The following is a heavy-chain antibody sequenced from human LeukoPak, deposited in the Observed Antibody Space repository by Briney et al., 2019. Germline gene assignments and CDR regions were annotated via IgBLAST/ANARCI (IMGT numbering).Heavy chain of an antibody. J-gene: IGHJ4*02. CDR2: INPSGGST. V-gene: IGHV1-46*03. Sequence: GDSVKVSCKTSGYTFRSYGISWVRQAPGQGLEWMGIINPSGGSTSYAQKFQGRVTMTRDTSTSTVYMELSSLRSEDTAVYYCARVYYDFWSGYYTTNTGFDYWGQGTLVTVSS. CDR3: ARVYYDFWSGYYTTNTGFDY. CDR1: GYTFRSYG. D-gene: IGHD3-3*01.